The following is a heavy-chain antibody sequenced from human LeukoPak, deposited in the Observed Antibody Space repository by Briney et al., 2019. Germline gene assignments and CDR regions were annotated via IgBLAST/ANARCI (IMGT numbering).Heavy chain of an antibody. CDR1: GGTFSSYT. CDR3: ARDDLHALRHAFDI. Sequence: SVKVSCKASGGTFSSYTISWVRQAPGQGLEWMGRIIPILGIANYAQKFQGRVMITADKSTSTAYMELSSLRSEDTAVYYCARDDLHALRHAFDIWGQGTMVTVSS. V-gene: IGHV1-69*04. J-gene: IGHJ3*02. CDR2: IIPILGIA. D-gene: IGHD2-21*02.